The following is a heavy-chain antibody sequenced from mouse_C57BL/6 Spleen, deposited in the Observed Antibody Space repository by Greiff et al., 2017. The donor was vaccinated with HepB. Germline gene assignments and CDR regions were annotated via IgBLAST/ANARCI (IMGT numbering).Heavy chain of an antibody. CDR2: ISGGGGNT. V-gene: IGHV5-9*01. J-gene: IGHJ1*03. CDR3: ARHPYYYGSSYWYFDV. D-gene: IGHD1-1*01. Sequence: EVQRVESGGGLVKPGGSLKLSCAASGFTFSSYTMSWVRQTPEKRLEWVATISGGGGNTYYPDSVKGRFTISRDNAKNTLYLQMSSLRSEDTALYYCARHPYYYGSSYWYFDVWGTGTTVTVSS. CDR1: GFTFSSYT.